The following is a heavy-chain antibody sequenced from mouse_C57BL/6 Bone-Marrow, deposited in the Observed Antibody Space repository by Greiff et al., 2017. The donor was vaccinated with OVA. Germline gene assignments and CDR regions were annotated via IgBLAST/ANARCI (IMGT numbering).Heavy chain of an antibody. V-gene: IGHV1-64*01. CDR1: GYTFTSYW. CDR2: IHPNSGST. J-gene: IGHJ1*03. Sequence: QVQLQQPGAELVKPGASVKLSCKASGYTFTSYWMHWVKQRPGQGLEWIGMIHPNSGSTNYNEKFKSKATLTVDKSSSTAYLQLSSLTSEDSAVYYCARDICYGNSHWYFDVWGTGTAVTVSA. D-gene: IGHD2-1*01. CDR3: ARDICYGNSHWYFDV.